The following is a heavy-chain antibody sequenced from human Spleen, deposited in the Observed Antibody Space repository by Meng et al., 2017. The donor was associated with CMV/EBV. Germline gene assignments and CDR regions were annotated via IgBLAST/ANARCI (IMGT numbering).Heavy chain of an antibody. J-gene: IGHJ4*02. Sequence: ASGFNFHNYNMHWVRQAPGKGLEWVAVIWFDGRKIHYPDSVKGRFTISRDNSRNTLYLQMNSLRAEDTGVYYCVKDRVTGNGLGFDHWGQGTLVTVSS. CDR2: IWFDGRKI. V-gene: IGHV3-33*03. CDR1: GFNFHNYN. D-gene: IGHD1-1*01. CDR3: VKDRVTGNGLGFDH.